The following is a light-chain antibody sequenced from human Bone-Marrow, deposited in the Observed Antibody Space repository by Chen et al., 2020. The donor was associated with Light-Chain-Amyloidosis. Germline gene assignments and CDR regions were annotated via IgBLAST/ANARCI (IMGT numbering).Light chain of an antibody. J-gene: IGLJ3*02. Sequence: QSALTQPASVSGSPGPSITISCTGTSSDVGSYNLVSWYHQHPGKAPKLMIYDDNKRPSGVSNRFSGSKSGNTASLTISGLQADDEADYYCCSYAGSSTWVFGGGTKLTVL. V-gene: IGLV2-23*01. CDR1: SSDVGSYNL. CDR3: CSYAGSSTWV. CDR2: DDN.